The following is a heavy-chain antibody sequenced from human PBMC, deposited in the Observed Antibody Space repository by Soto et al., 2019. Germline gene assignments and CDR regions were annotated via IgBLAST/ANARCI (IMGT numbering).Heavy chain of an antibody. D-gene: IGHD1-26*01. V-gene: IGHV3-30*18. J-gene: IGHJ4*02. CDR1: GFTFGIYG. CDR2: VSYDGSNK. Sequence: VQLVESGGGVVQPGRSLRLSCAASGFTFGIYGMHWVRQAPGKGLEWVALVSYDGSNKDYVDSVKGRFTISRDNSKNTLYLQMNSLRAEDTAVYYCAKDKGYSGSYYVFDYWGQGTLVTVSS. CDR3: AKDKGYSGSYYVFDY.